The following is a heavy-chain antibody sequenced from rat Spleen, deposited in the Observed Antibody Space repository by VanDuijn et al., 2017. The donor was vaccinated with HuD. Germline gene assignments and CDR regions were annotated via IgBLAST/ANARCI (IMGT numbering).Heavy chain of an antibody. CDR1: GHSISSSYR. Sequence: EVQLQESGPGLVKPSQSLSLTCSVTGHSISSSYRWNWIREFPGSKLEWMGYINSAGSTIYNPSLKSRIAITRDTSKNQFFLELNSVTLEDTATYYCARGGSSYVMDAWGQGASVTVSS. D-gene: IGHD5-1*01. V-gene: IGHV3-3*01. CDR2: INSAGST. J-gene: IGHJ4*01. CDR3: ARGGSSYVMDA.